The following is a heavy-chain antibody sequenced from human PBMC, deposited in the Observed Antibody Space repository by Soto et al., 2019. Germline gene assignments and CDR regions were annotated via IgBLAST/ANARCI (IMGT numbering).Heavy chain of an antibody. V-gene: IGHV1-2*04. CDR3: ARDFRGDYDFSSGDWELDY. CDR1: GYTFTGYY. CDR2: INPNSGGT. J-gene: IGHJ4*02. D-gene: IGHD3-3*01. Sequence: ASVKVSCKASGYTFTGYYMHWVRQAPGQGLEWMGWINPNSGGTNYAQKFQGWVTMTRDTSISTAYMELSRLRSDDTAVYYCARDFRGDYDFSSGDWELDYWRQGTLVTV.